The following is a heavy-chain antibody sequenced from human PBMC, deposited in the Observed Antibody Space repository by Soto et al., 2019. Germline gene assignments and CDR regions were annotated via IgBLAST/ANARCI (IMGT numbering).Heavy chain of an antibody. CDR2: ISGSGCST. D-gene: IGHD6-13*01. J-gene: IGHJ3*02. CDR1: GFTFSSYA. CDR3: AKGSSSRVSAAFDI. Sequence: EVQLLESGGGLVQPGGSLRLYCAASGFTFSSYAISWVRQAPGNGLEWVSAISGSGCSTYYADSVKGRFTISRDNSKNTLYRQRTSLRAADTAVYYCAKGSSSRVSAAFDIWGQGTMVTVSS. V-gene: IGHV3-23*01.